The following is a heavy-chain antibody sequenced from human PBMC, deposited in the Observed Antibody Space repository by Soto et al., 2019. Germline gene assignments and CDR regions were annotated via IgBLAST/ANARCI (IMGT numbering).Heavy chain of an antibody. J-gene: IGHJ4*02. D-gene: IGHD4-17*01. CDR2: ISGSGGST. V-gene: IGHV3-23*01. CDR1: GFTFSSYA. Sequence: EVQLLESGGGLVQPGGSLRLSCAASGFTFSSYAMSWVRQAPGKGLEWVSAISGSGGSTYYADSVKGRFTISRDNSKNTLYLQMTSLRAEDTAVYYCAKVGADYGEGFDYWGQGTLVTVSS. CDR3: AKVGADYGEGFDY.